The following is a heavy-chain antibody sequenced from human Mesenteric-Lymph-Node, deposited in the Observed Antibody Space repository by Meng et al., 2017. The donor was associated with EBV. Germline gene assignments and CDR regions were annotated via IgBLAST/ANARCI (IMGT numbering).Heavy chain of an antibody. D-gene: IGHD3-10*01. V-gene: IGHV3-53*01. CDR2: IYSGGTT. Sequence: EGELVESGGGLIQPGGSLRLSCVASGFSVSSNYMSWVRQAPGKGLEWVSVIYSGGTTYYADFVEGRFTISKDNSKNTLYLQMNSLRAEDTAVYYCARARVYYGSGSPFGLDPWGQGTLGTVAS. J-gene: IGHJ5*02. CDR1: GFSVSSNY. CDR3: ARARVYYGSGSPFGLDP.